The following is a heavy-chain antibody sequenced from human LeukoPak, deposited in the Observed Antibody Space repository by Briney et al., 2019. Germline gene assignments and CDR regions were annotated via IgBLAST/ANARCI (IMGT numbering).Heavy chain of an antibody. CDR2: INPRGST. V-gene: IGHV4-34*01. J-gene: IGHJ4*02. D-gene: IGHD5-24*01. CDR3: ARRRLGYYFDY. CDR1: GGSFSGYY. Sequence: SEGLSLTCGLYGGSFSGYYWSWMRQPPGKGLGWIGEINPRGSTNYNPSLKCRVTLSADTSKNRFSLTLKSVTAADTAVYYCARRRLGYYFDYWGQGTLVSVSS.